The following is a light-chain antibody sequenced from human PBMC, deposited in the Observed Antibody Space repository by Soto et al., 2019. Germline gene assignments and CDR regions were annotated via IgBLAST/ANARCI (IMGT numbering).Light chain of an antibody. CDR1: QGINHY. Sequence: DIQMTQSPSSLSASVGDRVTITCRASQGINHYLAWYQQKPGKVPKLLIYATSTLQSGVPSRFSGSGSQTDFTLAISSLQPEDVATYYCQKYDSAPWTFGQGTKVEIK. CDR2: ATS. J-gene: IGKJ1*01. V-gene: IGKV1-27*01. CDR3: QKYDSAPWT.